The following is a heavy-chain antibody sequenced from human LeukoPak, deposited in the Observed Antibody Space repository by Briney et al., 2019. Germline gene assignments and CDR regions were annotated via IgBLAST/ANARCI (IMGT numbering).Heavy chain of an antibody. CDR3: ARGRGISSGWGRYNWFDP. CDR1: DYSITNGYY. Sequence: SETLSLTCTVSDYSITNGYYWGWIRQPPGKGLEWIGSIYHSGSTNYNPSLKSRVTISVDTSKNQFSLKLSSVTAADTAVYYCARGRGISSGWGRYNWFDPWGQGTLVTVSS. D-gene: IGHD6-19*01. J-gene: IGHJ5*02. CDR2: IYHSGST. V-gene: IGHV4-38-2*02.